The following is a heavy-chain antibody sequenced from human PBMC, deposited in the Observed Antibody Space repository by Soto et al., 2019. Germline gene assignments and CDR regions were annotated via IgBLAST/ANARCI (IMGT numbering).Heavy chain of an antibody. J-gene: IGHJ4*02. V-gene: IGHV1-18*01. D-gene: IGHD3-22*01. CDR3: ARGPTDYYDNSANYFLDY. CDR2: ISTYNGNT. CDR1: GYTFITYG. Sequence: QVQLVQSGAEVKKPGASVKVSCKASGYTFITYGVSWVRQAPGQGLDWLGWISTYNGNTRYAERLQGRVTMPTDTTTNTAYMELRHLRSDDTAVYYCARGPTDYYDNSANYFLDYWGQGTLVTVSS.